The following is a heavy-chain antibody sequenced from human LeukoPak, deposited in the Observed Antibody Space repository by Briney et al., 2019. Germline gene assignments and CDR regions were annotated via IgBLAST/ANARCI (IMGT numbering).Heavy chain of an antibody. Sequence: GASVKVSCKASGGTFSSYAISWVRQAPGQGLEWMGIINPNGGNTNYAQKFQGRVTMTRDTSTSTVYMELSSLRSEDTAVYYCARETREGTRGYSYGFDYWGQGTLVTVSS. J-gene: IGHJ4*02. D-gene: IGHD5-18*01. CDR3: ARETREGTRGYSYGFDY. V-gene: IGHV1-46*01. CDR2: INPNGGNT. CDR1: GGTFSSYA.